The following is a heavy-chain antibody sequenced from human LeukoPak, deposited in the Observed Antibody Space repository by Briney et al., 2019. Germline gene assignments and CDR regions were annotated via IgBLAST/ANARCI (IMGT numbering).Heavy chain of an antibody. J-gene: IGHJ5*02. V-gene: IGHV1-2*02. CDR2: INPNRGGT. Sequence: ASVKVSCKASGYTFTGYYMHWVRQAPGQGLEWMGWINPNRGGTNYAQKFQGRVSMTRDTSISTAYMELSRLRSDDTAVYYCAREVHYYGSGSYSSYGGPIGNWFDPWGQGTLVTVSS. CDR1: GYTFTGYY. CDR3: AREVHYYGSGSYSSYGGPIGNWFDP. D-gene: IGHD3-10*01.